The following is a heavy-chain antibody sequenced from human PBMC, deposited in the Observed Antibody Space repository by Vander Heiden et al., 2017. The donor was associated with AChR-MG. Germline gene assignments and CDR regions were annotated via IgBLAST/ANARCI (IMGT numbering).Heavy chain of an antibody. D-gene: IGHD3-16*02. CDR1: RGTFSSYA. Sequence: QVQLVQSGAEVKKPGSSVKVSCKASRGTFSSYAISWVRQAPGQGLEWMGGIIPIFGTANYAQKFQGRVTITADESTSTAYMELSSLRSEDTAVYYCATSPSYYDYVLGSYRYLYYFDYWGQGTLVTVSS. J-gene: IGHJ4*02. CDR3: ATSPSYYDYVLGSYRYLYYFDY. CDR2: IIPIFGTA. V-gene: IGHV1-69*01.